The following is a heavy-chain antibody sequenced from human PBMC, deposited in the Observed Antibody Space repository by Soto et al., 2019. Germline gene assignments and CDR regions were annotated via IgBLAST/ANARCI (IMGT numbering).Heavy chain of an antibody. Sequence: SETLYLTCTVSGGSISSNIYYWGLIRQPPGKGLEWIGNIHYSGSTYYDSSLKSRVTISVDTSKNHFSLKLSSVTAADTAVYYCAREGIVYYDTTGYYYLDYWGQGALVTVSS. CDR2: IHYSGST. D-gene: IGHD3-22*01. CDR1: GGSISSNIYY. J-gene: IGHJ4*02. CDR3: AREGIVYYDTTGYYYLDY. V-gene: IGHV4-39*02.